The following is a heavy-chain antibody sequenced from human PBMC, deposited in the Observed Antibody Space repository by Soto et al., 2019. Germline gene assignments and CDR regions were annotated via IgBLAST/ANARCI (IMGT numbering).Heavy chain of an antibody. Sequence: SETLSLTCTVSGVSISSYYWSWIRQPPGKGLEWIGYIYYSGSTNYNPSLKSRVTISGDTSKNQFSLKLTSVTAADTAVYDCARRPGRYNWFDPWGQGTLVTVSS. D-gene: IGHD1-26*01. CDR3: ARRPGRYNWFDP. CDR2: IYYSGST. CDR1: GVSISSYY. V-gene: IGHV4-59*01. J-gene: IGHJ5*02.